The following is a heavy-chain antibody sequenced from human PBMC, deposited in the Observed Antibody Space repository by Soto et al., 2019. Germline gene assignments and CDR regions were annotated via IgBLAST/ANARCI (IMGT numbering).Heavy chain of an antibody. D-gene: IGHD2-2*01. CDR2: ISGSGGST. J-gene: IGHJ3*02. CDR3: AKLEGYCSSTSCPDAFDI. CDR1: GFTFSSYA. Sequence: GGSLRLSCAASGFTFSSYAMSWVRQAPGKGLEWVSAISGSGGSTYYADSVKGRFTISRDNSKNTLYLQMNSLRAEDTAVYYCAKLEGYCSSTSCPDAFDIWGQGTMVTVSS. V-gene: IGHV3-23*01.